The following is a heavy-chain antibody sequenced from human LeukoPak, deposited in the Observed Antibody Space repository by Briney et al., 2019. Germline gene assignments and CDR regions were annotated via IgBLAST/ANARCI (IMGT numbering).Heavy chain of an antibody. CDR1: GFTFSNYA. Sequence: GESLRLSCSASGFTFSNYAMHWVRQAPGKGLEWVALISYGGSAKFYADSVKGRFTISRDNSKSTLDLQMNSLRTEDTAVYYCARVRDQRVYYFDYWGQGSLVTVSS. D-gene: IGHD6-6*01. CDR2: ISYGGSAK. CDR3: ARVRDQRVYYFDY. V-gene: IGHV3-30*04. J-gene: IGHJ4*02.